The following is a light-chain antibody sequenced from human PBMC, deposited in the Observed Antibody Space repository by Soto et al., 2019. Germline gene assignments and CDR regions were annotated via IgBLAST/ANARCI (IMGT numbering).Light chain of an antibody. CDR3: SSYTISSNLVV. J-gene: IGLJ2*01. CDR1: SSDVGGYNY. Sequence: QSALTQPASVSGSPGQSITISCTGTSSDVGGYNYVSWYQQHPGKAPKLMIYEVSNRPSGLSNRFSGSKSGNTASLTISGLQAEDEADYYCSSYTISSNLVVFGGGTKVTVL. V-gene: IGLV2-14*01. CDR2: EVS.